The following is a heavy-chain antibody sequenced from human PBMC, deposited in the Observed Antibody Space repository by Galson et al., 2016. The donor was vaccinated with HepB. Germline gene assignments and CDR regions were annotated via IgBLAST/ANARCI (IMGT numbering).Heavy chain of an antibody. CDR3: VTRNPSSASDY. CDR1: GYSISSDYF. J-gene: IGHJ4*02. Sequence: SETLSLTCTVSGYSISSDYFWGWIRQPPVKGLEWIGTIARSGNIHYNPSLKSGVTMSVDTSKNQFSLKLSSVTASDTAVYYCVTRNPSSASDYWGQGTLVTVSS. D-gene: IGHD1-14*01. CDR2: IARSGNI. V-gene: IGHV4-38-2*02.